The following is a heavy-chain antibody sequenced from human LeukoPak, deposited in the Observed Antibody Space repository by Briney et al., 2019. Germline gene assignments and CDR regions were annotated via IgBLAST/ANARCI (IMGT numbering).Heavy chain of an antibody. CDR3: ARSPVVLGWFDP. CDR1: GGSISSSSYY. D-gene: IGHD2-21*01. Sequence: PSETLSLTCTVSGGSISSSSYYWGWIRQPPGKGLEWIGSIYYSGSTYYNPSLKSRVTISVDTSKNQFSLKLSSVTAADTAVYYCARSPVVLGWFDPWGQGTLVTVSS. CDR2: IYYSGST. V-gene: IGHV4-39*07. J-gene: IGHJ5*02.